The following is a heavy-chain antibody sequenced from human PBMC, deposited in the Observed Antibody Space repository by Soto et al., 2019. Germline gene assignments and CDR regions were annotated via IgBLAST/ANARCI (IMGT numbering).Heavy chain of an antibody. J-gene: IGHJ2*01. V-gene: IGHV1-69*04. CDR2: IIPILGIA. Sequence: SVKVSCKASGGTFSSYTISWVRQAPGQGLEWMGRIIPILGIANYAQKFQGRVTITADKSTSTAYMELSSLRSEDTAVYYCARDRDYFPYWYFDLRGRGTLVTVSS. D-gene: IGHD4-17*01. CDR1: GGTFSSYT. CDR3: ARDRDYFPYWYFDL.